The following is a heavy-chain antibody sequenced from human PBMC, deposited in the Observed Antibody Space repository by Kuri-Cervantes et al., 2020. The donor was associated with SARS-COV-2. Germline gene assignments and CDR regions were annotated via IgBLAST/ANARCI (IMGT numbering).Heavy chain of an antibody. CDR1: GFTFTNHA. CDR3: VSGEDTSTPDFDH. V-gene: IGHV3-23*03. D-gene: IGHD3-10*02. CDR2: IPSGGNS. J-gene: IGHJ4*02. Sequence: GGSLRLSCTASGFTFTNHAMSWVRQAPGKGLEWVSVIPSGGNSYYPISVRGRFTISRDNSKNTVYLEMNTLRAEDTARYYCVSGEDTSTPDFDHWGLGTLVTVSS.